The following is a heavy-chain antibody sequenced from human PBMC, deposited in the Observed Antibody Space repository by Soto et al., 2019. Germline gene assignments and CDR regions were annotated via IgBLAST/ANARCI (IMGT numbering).Heavy chain of an antibody. J-gene: IGHJ4*02. CDR3: VKGYDYRDYWPFDY. Sequence: PGGSLRLSCAASGFTFSSYAMSWVRQAPGKGLEWVSAISGSGGSTYYADSVKGRFTISRDNSKNTLYLQMNSLRAEDTAVYYCVKGYDYRDYWPFDYWGQGTLVTVSS. V-gene: IGHV3-23*01. CDR2: ISGSGGST. D-gene: IGHD4-17*01. CDR1: GFTFSSYA.